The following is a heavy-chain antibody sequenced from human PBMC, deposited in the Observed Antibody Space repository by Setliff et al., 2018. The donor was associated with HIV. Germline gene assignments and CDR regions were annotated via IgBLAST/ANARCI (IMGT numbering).Heavy chain of an antibody. D-gene: IGHD6-19*01. CDR3: ARPRIAVAEDAFDI. Sequence: GESLKISCKGSGYSFTSYWIGWVRQMPGKGLEWMGIIFPGDSDIRYSPSFQGQVTISADKSISTAYLQWSSLKALDTAMYYCARPRIAVAEDAFDIWGQGTMVTVSS. J-gene: IGHJ3*02. CDR1: GYSFTSYW. CDR2: IFPGDSDI. V-gene: IGHV5-51*01.